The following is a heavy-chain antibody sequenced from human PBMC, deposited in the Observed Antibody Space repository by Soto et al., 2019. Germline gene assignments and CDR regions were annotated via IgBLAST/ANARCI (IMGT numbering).Heavy chain of an antibody. CDR1: GGSFSGYY. CDR3: ARVVTPDIVVVPAAMEGYYYYGMDV. J-gene: IGHJ6*02. D-gene: IGHD2-2*01. V-gene: IGHV4-34*01. Sequence: SETLSLTCAVYGGSFSGYYWSWIRQPPGKGLEWIGEINHSGSTNYNPSLKSRVTISVDTSKNQFSRKLSSVTAADTAVYYCARVVTPDIVVVPAAMEGYYYYGMDVWGQGTTVTVSS. CDR2: INHSGST.